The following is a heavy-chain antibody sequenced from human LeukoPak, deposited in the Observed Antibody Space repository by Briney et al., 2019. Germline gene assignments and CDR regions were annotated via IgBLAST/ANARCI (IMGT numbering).Heavy chain of an antibody. D-gene: IGHD2-2*02. Sequence: GGSLRLSCAASGFTFSSYAMHWVRQARGKGLEWVAVISYDGSNKYYADSVKGRFTISRDNSKNTLYLQMNSLRAEDTAVYYSAVIVVVPAAIWFDYWGQGTLVTVSS. CDR3: AVIVVVPAAIWFDY. V-gene: IGHV3-30-3*01. J-gene: IGHJ4*02. CDR1: GFTFSSYA. CDR2: ISYDGSNK.